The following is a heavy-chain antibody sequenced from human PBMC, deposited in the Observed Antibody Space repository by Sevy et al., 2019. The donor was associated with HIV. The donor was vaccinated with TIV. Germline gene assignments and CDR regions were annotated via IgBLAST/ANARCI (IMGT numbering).Heavy chain of an antibody. CDR2: ISSSSTI. CDR3: ARDAQINYYGSGSYIDY. CDR1: GFTFSSYS. Sequence: GGSLRLSCAASGFTFSSYSMNWVRQAPGKGLEWVSYISSSSTIYYADSVKGRFTISRDNAKNSLYLQMNNLRAEDTAVYYCARDAQINYYGSGSYIDYWGQGTLVTVSS. D-gene: IGHD3-10*01. V-gene: IGHV3-48*01. J-gene: IGHJ4*02.